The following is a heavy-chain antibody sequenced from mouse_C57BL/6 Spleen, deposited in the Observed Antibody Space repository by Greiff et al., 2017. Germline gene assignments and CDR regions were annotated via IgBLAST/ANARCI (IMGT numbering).Heavy chain of an antibody. V-gene: IGHV1-26*01. J-gene: IGHJ2*01. CDR2: INPNNGGT. Sequence: VQLQQSGPELVKPGASVKISCKASGYTFTDYYMNWVKQSHGKSLEWIGDINPNNGGTSYNQKFKGKATLTVDKSSSTAYMELRSLTSEDSAVYYCLTGYFDYWGQGTTLTVSS. D-gene: IGHD4-1*01. CDR1: GYTFTDYY. CDR3: LTGYFDY.